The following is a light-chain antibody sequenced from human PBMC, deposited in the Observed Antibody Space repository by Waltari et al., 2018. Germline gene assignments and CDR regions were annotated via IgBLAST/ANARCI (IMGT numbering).Light chain of an antibody. Sequence: QSVLTQPPSASGTPGQRVTISCSGSSSNLGSNPVNWYQQPPGPAPKLRIHGYSQPPSGVPARISGSTSGTSASLAISGLQSEDEAQYFCASWDDTLNGYVFGIGTKVTVL. CDR1: SSNLGSNP. CDR2: GYS. J-gene: IGLJ1*01. V-gene: IGLV1-44*01. CDR3: ASWDDTLNGYV.